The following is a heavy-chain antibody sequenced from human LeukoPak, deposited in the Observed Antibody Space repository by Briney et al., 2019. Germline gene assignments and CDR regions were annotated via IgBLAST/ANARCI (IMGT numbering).Heavy chain of an antibody. Sequence: ASETLSLTCTVSGGSISSYYWSWIRQPPGKGLEWIGYIYYSGSTNYNPSLKSRVTISVDTSKNQFSLKLSSVTAADTAVYYCARDYGDWLDPWGQGTLVTVSS. CDR1: GGSISSYY. V-gene: IGHV4-59*12. CDR3: ARDYGDWLDP. CDR2: IYYSGST. J-gene: IGHJ5*02. D-gene: IGHD4-17*01.